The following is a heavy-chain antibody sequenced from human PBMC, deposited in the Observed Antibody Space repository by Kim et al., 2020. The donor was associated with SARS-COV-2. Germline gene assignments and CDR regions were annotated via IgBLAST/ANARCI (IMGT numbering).Heavy chain of an antibody. D-gene: IGHD2-2*02. CDR3: ARLVCSSTSCYSPLFFYYGMDV. CDR1: GGSISSSSYY. CDR2: IYYSGST. J-gene: IGHJ6*02. V-gene: IGHV4-39*01. Sequence: SETLSLTCTVSGGSISSSSYYWGWIRQPPGKGLEWIGSIYYSGSTYYNPSLKSRVTISVDTPKNQFSLKLSSVTAADTAVYYCARLVCSSTSCYSPLFFYYGMDVWGQGTTVTVSS.